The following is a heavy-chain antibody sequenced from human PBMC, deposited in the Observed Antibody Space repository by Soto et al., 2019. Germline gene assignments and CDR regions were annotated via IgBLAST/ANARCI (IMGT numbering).Heavy chain of an antibody. J-gene: IGHJ6*02. CDR2: IHQDGNEK. CDR3: AGGNALDV. V-gene: IGHV3-7*01. CDR1: RFTFSTYW. Sequence: EVQLVESGGGLVQPGGSLRLSCAASRFTFSTYWMTWVRQTPGKGLEWVTNIHQDGNEKYYMDSVKGRFTISRDNAKNSLYLQMTSLRAEDTAVYYCAGGNALDVWGQGTTVTVSS.